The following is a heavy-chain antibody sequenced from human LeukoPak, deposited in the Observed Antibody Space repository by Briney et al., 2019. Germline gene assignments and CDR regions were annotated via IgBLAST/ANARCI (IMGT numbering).Heavy chain of an antibody. CDR2: IYYSGST. D-gene: IGHD6-19*01. J-gene: IGHJ4*02. CDR3: ARGSSGWVYDY. CDR1: GGSIRSSSYY. Sequence: SETLSLTCTVSGGSIRSSSYYWGWLRQPPGKGLEWTGSIYYSGSTHYNPSLKSRVTISVDTSKSQFSLKLSSVTAADTAVYYCARGSSGWVYDYWGQGTLVTVSS. V-gene: IGHV4-39*01.